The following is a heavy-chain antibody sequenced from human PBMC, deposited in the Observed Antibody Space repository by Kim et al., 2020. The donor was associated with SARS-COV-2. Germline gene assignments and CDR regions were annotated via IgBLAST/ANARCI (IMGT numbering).Heavy chain of an antibody. D-gene: IGHD6-13*01. V-gene: IGHV4-39*01. J-gene: IGHJ4*02. Sequence: YNPSLKSRVTISVDTSKNQFSLKLSSVTAADTAVYYCARRWAAAGTLIDYWGQGTLVTVSS. CDR3: ARRWAAAGTLIDY.